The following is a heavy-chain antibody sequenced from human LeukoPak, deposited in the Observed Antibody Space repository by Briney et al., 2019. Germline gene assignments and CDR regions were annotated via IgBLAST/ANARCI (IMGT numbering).Heavy chain of an antibody. CDR1: GGSFSSYY. CDR2: IYTSGST. CDR3: ARGGQWLVLGYYYYYMDV. D-gene: IGHD6-19*01. V-gene: IGHV4-4*07. Sequence: PSETLSLTCTVSGGSFSSYYWSWIPQPGGKGLEWLGRIYTSGSTNYNPSLKSRVTMSVDTSKNQFSLKLSSVTAADTAVYYCARGGQWLVLGYYYYYMDVWGKGTTVTVSS. J-gene: IGHJ6*03.